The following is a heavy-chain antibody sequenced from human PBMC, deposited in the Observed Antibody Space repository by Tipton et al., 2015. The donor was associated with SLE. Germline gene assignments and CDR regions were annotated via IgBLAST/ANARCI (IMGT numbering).Heavy chain of an antibody. D-gene: IGHD6-19*01. J-gene: IGHJ4*02. CDR3: AKARYSSGWLVDY. Sequence: SLRLSCAASGFIVTNNYMSWVRQAPGKGLEWVSAISGSGGSTYYADSVKGRFTISGDNSKNTLYLQMNSLRAEDTAVYYCAKARYSSGWLVDYWGQGTLVTVSS. CDR2: ISGSGGST. V-gene: IGHV3-23*01. CDR1: GFIVTNNY.